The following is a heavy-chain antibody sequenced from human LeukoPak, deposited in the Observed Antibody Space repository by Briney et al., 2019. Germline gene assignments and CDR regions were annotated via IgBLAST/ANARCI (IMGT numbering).Heavy chain of an antibody. D-gene: IGHD3-3*01. J-gene: IGHJ4*02. Sequence: GSLRLSCLASGFTFGSYDMHWVRLPPGKGLEWVSAIDTADDTYYVDSVKGRFTISRDNAKNSLYLQMNSLRAEDTAVYYCAKDFLYYDFWSGYPIPAWGQGTLVTVSS. V-gene: IGHV3-13*01. CDR2: IDTADDT. CDR3: AKDFLYYDFWSGYPIPA. CDR1: GFTFGSYD.